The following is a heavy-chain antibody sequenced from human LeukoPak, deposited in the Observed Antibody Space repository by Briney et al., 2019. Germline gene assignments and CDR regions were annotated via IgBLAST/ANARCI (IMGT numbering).Heavy chain of an antibody. CDR2: ISSDGFNE. Sequence: GGSLRLSCAASGFSFSDFGVHWVRQAPGKGLEWVALISSDGFNEYYADSVRGRFTISRDTSKNTLYLEMESLRPEDTAIYYCARYSNHFYYSGMDVWGQGTTVTVSS. V-gene: IGHV3-30-3*01. CDR1: GFSFSDFG. D-gene: IGHD2-21*01. CDR3: ARYSNHFYYSGMDV. J-gene: IGHJ6*02.